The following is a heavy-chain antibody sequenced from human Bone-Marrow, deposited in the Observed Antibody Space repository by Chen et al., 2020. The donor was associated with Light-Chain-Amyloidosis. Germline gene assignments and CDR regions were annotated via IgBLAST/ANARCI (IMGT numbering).Heavy chain of an antibody. Sequence: EVQLEQSGPEVKKPGESLKISCKGSGYTFPNYWIGWVRQMPGKGLEWMGVFYPDDSDARYSPSFEGQVTISADKSITTAYLQWRSLKASDTAIYYCARRRDGYNFDYWGQGTLVTVSS. CDR1: GYTFPNYW. D-gene: IGHD5-12*01. V-gene: IGHV5-51*01. J-gene: IGHJ4*02. CDR2: FYPDDSDA. CDR3: ARRRDGYNFDY.